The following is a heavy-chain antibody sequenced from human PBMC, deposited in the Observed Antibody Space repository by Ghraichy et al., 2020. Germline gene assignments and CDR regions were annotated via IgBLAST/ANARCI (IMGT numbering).Heavy chain of an antibody. CDR1: GGSISSIGYY. J-gene: IGHJ2*01. Sequence: SQTLSLTCAVSGGSISSIGYYWGWIRQPPGKGLEWIGSLYYSGSTWDSPSLRSRVTMSIDTSKNQFSLSLSSLTAADTAIYYCARHSGSTGGRFFDLWGRGTLVTVSS. V-gene: IGHV4-39*01. CDR2: LYYSGST. D-gene: IGHD1-14*01. CDR3: ARHSGSTGGRFFDL.